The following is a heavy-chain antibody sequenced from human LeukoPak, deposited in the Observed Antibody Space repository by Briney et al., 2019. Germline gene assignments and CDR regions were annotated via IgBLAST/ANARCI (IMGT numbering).Heavy chain of an antibody. CDR2: IYYSGST. D-gene: IGHD4-23*01. V-gene: IGHV4-39*01. Sequence: KTSETLSLTCTVSGGSVSSDYYWGWIRQPPGKGLEWIGSIYYSGSTYYNPSLKSRVTISVDTSKNQFSLKLSSVTAADTAVYYCARRVSYGGSIDYWGQGTLVTVSS. J-gene: IGHJ4*02. CDR1: GGSVSSDYY. CDR3: ARRVSYGGSIDY.